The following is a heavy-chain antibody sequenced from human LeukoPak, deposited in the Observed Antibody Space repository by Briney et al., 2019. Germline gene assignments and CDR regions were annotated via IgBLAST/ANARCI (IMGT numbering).Heavy chain of an antibody. J-gene: IGHJ4*02. CDR2: INHSGST. CDR3: AGRRYGYSGYDY. V-gene: IGHV4-34*01. D-gene: IGHD5-12*01. Sequence: PSETLSLTCAVYGGSFSGYYWSWIRQPPGKGLEWIGEINHSGSTNYNPSLKSRVTISVDTSKNQFSLKLSSVTAADTAVYYCAGRRYGYSGYDYWGQGTLVTVSS. CDR1: GGSFSGYY.